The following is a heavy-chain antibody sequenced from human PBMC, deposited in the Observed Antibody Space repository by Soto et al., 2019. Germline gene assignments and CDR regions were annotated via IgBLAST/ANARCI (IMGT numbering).Heavy chain of an antibody. J-gene: IGHJ4*02. CDR3: EKDLYSNQRTPFDY. V-gene: IGHV3-9*01. Sequence: PGGSLRLSCAASGFTFDDYAMHWVRQAPGKGLEWVSGISWNSGSIGYADSVKGRFTISRDNAKNSLYLQMNSLRAEDTALYYCEKDLYSNQRTPFDYGGQETLVTVSS. D-gene: IGHD4-4*01. CDR1: GFTFDDYA. CDR2: ISWNSGSI.